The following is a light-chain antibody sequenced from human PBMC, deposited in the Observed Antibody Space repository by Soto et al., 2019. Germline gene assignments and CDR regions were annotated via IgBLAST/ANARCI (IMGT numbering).Light chain of an antibody. Sequence: DIQMTQSPSTLSASVGDRVTITCRASQSISVWLAWYQQKAGKAPNLLIYKASRLESGVPSRFSGSGSETEFTLTISGLQPGDSATYYCQQYSSYSPTFGQGPRWIS. CDR2: KAS. J-gene: IGKJ1*01. CDR1: QSISVW. CDR3: QQYSSYSPT. V-gene: IGKV1-5*03.